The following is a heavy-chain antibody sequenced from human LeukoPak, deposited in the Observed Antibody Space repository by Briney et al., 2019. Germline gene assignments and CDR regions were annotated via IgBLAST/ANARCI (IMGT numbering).Heavy chain of an antibody. CDR3: ARHSPTGWYYFDS. CDR1: GDSMTTFD. CDR2: VFTSGTT. V-gene: IGHV4-4*07. Sequence: SETLSLTCSVSGDSMTTFDWSWIRQPAGKGLEWVGQVFTSGTTAYSASLKSRLTISLDKSSNQVSLKLISVTAADTAVYYCARHSPTGWYYFDSWGQGALVIVSS. J-gene: IGHJ4*02. D-gene: IGHD6-19*01.